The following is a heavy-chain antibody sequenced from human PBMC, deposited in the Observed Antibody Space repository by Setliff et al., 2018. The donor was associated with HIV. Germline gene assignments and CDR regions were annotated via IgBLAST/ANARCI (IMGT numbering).Heavy chain of an antibody. CDR2: IYYSGST. CDR1: GGSISNSSYY. J-gene: IGHJ4*02. CDR3: ARIVATITCYDY. V-gene: IGHV4-39*07. D-gene: IGHD5-12*01. Sequence: SETLSLTCTVSGGSISNSSYYWGWIRQPPGKGLEWIGSIYYSGSTYYNPSLKSRVTISVDTSKNQFSLKPSSVTAADSAVYYCARIVATITCYDYWGQGTLVTVS.